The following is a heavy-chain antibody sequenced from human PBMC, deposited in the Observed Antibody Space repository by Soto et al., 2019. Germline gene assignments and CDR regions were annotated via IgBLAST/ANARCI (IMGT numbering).Heavy chain of an antibody. J-gene: IGHJ4*02. D-gene: IGHD5-18*01. V-gene: IGHV3-48*02. CDR3: ARGVWGYGLLSFDC. CDR1: GFTFSSYS. Sequence: EVQLVESGGGLVQPGGSLRLSCAASGFTFSSYSMNWVRQAPGKGLEWVSYISSSSSTKYYADSVKGRFTVSRDNAINSMYLQMNILRDEETAVYYCARGVWGYGLLSFDCWGKGTLVTVSS. CDR2: ISSSSSTK.